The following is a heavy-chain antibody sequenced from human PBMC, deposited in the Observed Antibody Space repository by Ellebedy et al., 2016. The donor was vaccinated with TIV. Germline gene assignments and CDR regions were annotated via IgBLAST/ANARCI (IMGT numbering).Heavy chain of an antibody. V-gene: IGHV3-30*18. CDR2: ISYDGSNK. CDR1: GFTFSSYG. J-gene: IGHJ6*02. CDR3: AKDIGGGGGYCSSTSCYVLSYYYYYGMDV. D-gene: IGHD2-2*03. Sequence: GESLKISXAASGFTFSSYGMHWVRQAPGKGLEWVAVISYDGSNKYYADSVKGRFTISRDNSKNTLYLQMNSLRAEDTAVYYCAKDIGGGGGYCSSTSCYVLSYYYYYGMDVWGQGTTVTVSS.